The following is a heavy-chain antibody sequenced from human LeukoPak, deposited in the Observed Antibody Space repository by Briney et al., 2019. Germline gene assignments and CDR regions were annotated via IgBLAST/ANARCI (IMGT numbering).Heavy chain of an antibody. J-gene: IGHJ5*01. V-gene: IGHV4-4*09. D-gene: IGHD3-9*01. Sequence: SETLSLTCTVPGGSISSYYWSWIRQPPGKGLEWIGYISISGTTNYNPSLKRRVTISIDTSKNQFSLKLSSVTAADTAVYYCARQTGYYGWFDSWGQGTLVTISS. CDR1: GGSISSYY. CDR2: ISISGTT. CDR3: ARQTGYYGWFDS.